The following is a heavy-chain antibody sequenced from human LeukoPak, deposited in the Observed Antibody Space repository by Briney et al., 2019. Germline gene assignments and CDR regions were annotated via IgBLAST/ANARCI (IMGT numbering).Heavy chain of an antibody. J-gene: IGHJ4*02. Sequence: ASVKVSCKASGYTFTNYAMTWVRQAPGQGLEWMGWINTNTGNPMYAQDFTGRFVFSLDTSVSTAYLQISSLKAEDTAVYYCARHYSGSGSFYKPDYWGQGTLVTVSS. CDR1: GYTFTNYA. D-gene: IGHD3-10*01. CDR3: ARHYSGSGSFYKPDY. V-gene: IGHV7-4-1*02. CDR2: INTNTGNP.